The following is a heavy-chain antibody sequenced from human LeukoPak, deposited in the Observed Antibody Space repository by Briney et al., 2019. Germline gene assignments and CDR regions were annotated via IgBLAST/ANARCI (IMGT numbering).Heavy chain of an antibody. J-gene: IGHJ6*03. CDR3: AAYGSGSYPQAYYYYMDV. CDR1: GFTFSSYE. D-gene: IGHD3-10*01. CDR2: ISSSGSTI. Sequence: GGSLRLSCAASGFTFSSYEMNWVRQAPGKGLEWVSYISSSGSTIYYADSVKGRFTISRDNAKNSLYLQMNSLRAEDTAAYYCAAYGSGSYPQAYYYYMDVWGKGTTVTISS. V-gene: IGHV3-48*03.